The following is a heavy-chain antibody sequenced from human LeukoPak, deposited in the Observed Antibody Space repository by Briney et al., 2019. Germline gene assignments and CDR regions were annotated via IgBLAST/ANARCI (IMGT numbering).Heavy chain of an antibody. CDR1: GFTFSSYS. CDR2: ISTSVGST. Sequence: GGSLRLSCAASGFTFSSYSMTWVRQAPGKGLEWVSTISTSVGSTYYADSVKGRFTISRDNSKNTLYLQMNSLRAEDTAIYYCAKDWQSGAWGQGTLVTVSS. D-gene: IGHD3-3*01. CDR3: AKDWQSGA. V-gene: IGHV3-23*01. J-gene: IGHJ5*02.